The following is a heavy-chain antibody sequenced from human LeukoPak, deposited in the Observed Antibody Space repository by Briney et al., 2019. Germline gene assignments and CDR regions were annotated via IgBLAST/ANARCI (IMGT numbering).Heavy chain of an antibody. CDR2: IYYSGST. D-gene: IGHD6-19*01. Sequence: SETLSLTCAVSGVSISGSYYYWGWIRQPPGKGLEWIGNIYYSGSTYYNPSLKSRVTISVDTSKNQFSLKLSSVTAADTAVYYCARDVAVAGPTGVNYNWFDPWGQGTLVTVSS. J-gene: IGHJ5*02. V-gene: IGHV4-39*02. CDR3: ARDVAVAGPTGVNYNWFDP. CDR1: GVSISGSYYY.